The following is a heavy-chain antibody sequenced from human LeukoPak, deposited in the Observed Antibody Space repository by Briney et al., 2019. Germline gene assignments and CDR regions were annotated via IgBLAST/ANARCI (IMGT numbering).Heavy chain of an antibody. V-gene: IGHV1-2*02. D-gene: IGHD3-16*01. CDR2: INPNSGGT. J-gene: IGHJ3*02. CDR1: GYTFTGYY. CDR3: ARVGDYVWGSYEFRTYAFDI. Sequence: ASVKVSCKASGYTFTGYYMHWVRQAPGQGLEWMGWINPNSGGTNYAQKFQGRVTMTRDTSISTAYMELSSLRSEDTAVYYCARVGDYVWGSYEFRTYAFDIWGQGTMVTVSS.